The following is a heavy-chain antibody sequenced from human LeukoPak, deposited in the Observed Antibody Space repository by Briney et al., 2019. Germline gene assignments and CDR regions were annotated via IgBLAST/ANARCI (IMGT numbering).Heavy chain of an antibody. D-gene: IGHD3-22*01. CDR3: ARHYDSSGYYFNYYYYGMDV. V-gene: IGHV1-69*04. CDR2: IIPILGIA. Sequence: SVKVSCKASGGTFSSYAISWVRQAPGQGLEWMGRIIPILGIANYAQKFQGRVTITAGKSTSTAYMELSSLRSEDTAVYYCARHYDSSGYYFNYYYYGMDVWGQGTTVTVSS. J-gene: IGHJ6*02. CDR1: GGTFSSYA.